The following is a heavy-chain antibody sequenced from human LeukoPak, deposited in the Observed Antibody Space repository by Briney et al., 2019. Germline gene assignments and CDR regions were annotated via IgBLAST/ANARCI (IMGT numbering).Heavy chain of an antibody. D-gene: IGHD3-22*01. J-gene: IGHJ4*02. CDR3: ARQGTMIDVDY. Sequence: SETLSLTCTVSGGSISSSSYYWGWIRQPPGKGLEWIGSIYYSGSTYYNPSLKSRVTISVDTSKNQFSLKLSSVTAADTAVYYCARQGTMIDVDYWGQGTLVTVSS. CDR2: IYYSGST. CDR1: GGSISSSSYY. V-gene: IGHV4-39*01.